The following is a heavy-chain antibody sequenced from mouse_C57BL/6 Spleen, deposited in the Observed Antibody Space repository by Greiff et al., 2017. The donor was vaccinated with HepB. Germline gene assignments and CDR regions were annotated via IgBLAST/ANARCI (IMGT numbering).Heavy chain of an antibody. J-gene: IGHJ3*01. Sequence: EVKLVESGGGLVQSGRSLRLSCATSGFTFSDFYMEWVRQAPGKGLEWIAASRNKANDYTTEYSASVKGRFIVSRDTSQSILYLQMNALRAEDTASYYCARALYGSFAYWGQGTLVTVSA. CDR2: SRNKANDYTT. D-gene: IGHD1-1*01. CDR1: GFTFSDFY. V-gene: IGHV7-1*01. CDR3: ARALYGSFAY.